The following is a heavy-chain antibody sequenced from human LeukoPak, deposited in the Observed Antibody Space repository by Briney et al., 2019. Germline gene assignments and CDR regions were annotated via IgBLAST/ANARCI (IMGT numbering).Heavy chain of an antibody. D-gene: IGHD4-17*01. V-gene: IGHV4-30-4*01. Sequence: SQSLSLTCTVSSDSISSGDYYWSWIRQPAGKGLEFTGYINKNGGTYYNPPLKSRFSISIDTSKNQFSLKLTSVTAADTAVYFCAREHKSYGDYPYYFDSWGQGTLVTVSS. CDR3: AREHKSYGDYPYYFDS. CDR1: SDSISSGDYY. CDR2: INKNGGT. J-gene: IGHJ4*02.